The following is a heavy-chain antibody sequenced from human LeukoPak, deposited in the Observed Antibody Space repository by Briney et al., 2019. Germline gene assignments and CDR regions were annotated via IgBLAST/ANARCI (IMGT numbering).Heavy chain of an antibody. CDR2: IYYSGNT. V-gene: IGHV4-39*01. CDR3: ARQTGSGLFILP. D-gene: IGHD3/OR15-3a*01. Sequence: PSETLSLTCTVTGYSTSSSNSYWGWIRQPPGKGLEWIGSIYYSGNTYYNASLKSQVSISIDTSKNQFSLRLTSVTAADTAVYYCARQTGSGLFILPGGQGTLVTVSS. CDR1: GYSTSSSNSY. J-gene: IGHJ4*02.